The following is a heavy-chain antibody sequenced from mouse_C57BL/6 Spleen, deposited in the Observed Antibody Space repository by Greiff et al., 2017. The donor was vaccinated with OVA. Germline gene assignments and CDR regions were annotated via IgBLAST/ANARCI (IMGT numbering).Heavy chain of an antibody. CDR3: ARSGWLLRGYAMDY. Sequence: EVMLVESGGGLVQPGGSLKLSCAASGFTFSDYYMYWVRQTPEKRLEWVAYISNGGGSTYYPDTVKGRFTISRDNAKNTLYLQMSRLKSEDTAMYYCARSGWLLRGYAMDYWGQGTSVTVSS. D-gene: IGHD2-3*01. CDR1: GFTFSDYY. J-gene: IGHJ4*01. V-gene: IGHV5-12*01. CDR2: ISNGGGST.